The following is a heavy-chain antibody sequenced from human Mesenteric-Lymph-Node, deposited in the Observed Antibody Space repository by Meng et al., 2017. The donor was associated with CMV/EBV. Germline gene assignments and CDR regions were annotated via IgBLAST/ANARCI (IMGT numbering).Heavy chain of an antibody. Sequence: GESLKISCVASGFIFSDYLMSWVRQAPGKGLEWLVNINQDGSVTYYVDSVKGRFTISRDNSKNTLYLQMNSLRAEDTAVYYCAKGPADTYCSSTSCRRDYYYYGMDVWGQGTTVTVSS. CDR1: GFIFSDYL. J-gene: IGHJ6*02. CDR2: INQDGSVT. CDR3: AKGPADTYCSSTSCRRDYYYYGMDV. V-gene: IGHV3-7*03. D-gene: IGHD2-2*01.